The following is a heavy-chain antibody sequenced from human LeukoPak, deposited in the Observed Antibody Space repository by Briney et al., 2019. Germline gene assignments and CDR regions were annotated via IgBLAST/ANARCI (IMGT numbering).Heavy chain of an antibody. CDR2: IIPIFGTA. J-gene: IGHJ3*02. Sequence: GSSVKVSCKASGGTFSSYAISWVRQAPGQGREWMGGIIPIFGTANYAQKFQGRVTITTDESTSTAYMELSSLRSEDTAVYYCARRDCSGGSCYFGWSNAFDIWGQGTMVTVSS. D-gene: IGHD2-15*01. V-gene: IGHV1-69*05. CDR3: ARRDCSGGSCYFGWSNAFDI. CDR1: GGTFSSYA.